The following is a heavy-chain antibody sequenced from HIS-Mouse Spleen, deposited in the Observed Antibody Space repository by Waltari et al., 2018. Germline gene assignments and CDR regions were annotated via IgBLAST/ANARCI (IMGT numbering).Heavy chain of an antibody. CDR3: ARGHDYSNYFDY. J-gene: IGHJ4*02. D-gene: IGHD4-4*01. CDR1: GYTFTSYD. Sequence: QVQLVQSGAEVKKPGASVKVSCKASGYTFTSYDINWVRQATGQGLEWMGWIKPNSGKTGYAQKFQGRVTMTRNTSISTAYMELSSLRSEDTAVYYCARGHDYSNYFDYWGQGTLVTVSS. V-gene: IGHV1-8*01. CDR2: IKPNSGKT.